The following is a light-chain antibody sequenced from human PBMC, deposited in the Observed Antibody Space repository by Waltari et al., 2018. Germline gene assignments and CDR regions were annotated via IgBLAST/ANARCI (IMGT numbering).Light chain of an antibody. J-gene: IGKJ1*01. CDR3: QQRHRSPWT. V-gene: IGKV1-39*01. Sequence: DIQMTQSPSSLSASVGDTVTITCRTSQNIDRSLHWYYQRPGNAPKLLIFAASTLQSGVSSRFRGSGSGTDFTLTISGLQPEDFATYFCQQRHRSPWTFGQGSQVDI. CDR1: QNIDRS. CDR2: AAS.